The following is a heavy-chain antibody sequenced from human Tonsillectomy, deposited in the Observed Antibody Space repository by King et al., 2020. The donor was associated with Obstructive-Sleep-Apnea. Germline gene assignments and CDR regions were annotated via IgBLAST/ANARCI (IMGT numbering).Heavy chain of an antibody. CDR1: GFTLSSNY. CDR2: IYSGGST. D-gene: IGHD3-16*01. J-gene: IGHJ6*02. Sequence: VQLVESGGGLVQPGGSLRFSCEAFGFTLSSNYKSWGGQAPGKGLEWVSVIYSGGSTYYANSVKGRFPIPRHNSKNTLYLQMNSLRAEDTAVYYCARVRGRGGMDVWGQGTTVTVSS. CDR3: ARVRGRGGMDV. V-gene: IGHV3-53*04.